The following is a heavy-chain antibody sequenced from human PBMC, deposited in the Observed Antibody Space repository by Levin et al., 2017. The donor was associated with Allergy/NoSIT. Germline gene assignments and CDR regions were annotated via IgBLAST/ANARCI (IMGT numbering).Heavy chain of an antibody. V-gene: IGHV5-10-1*01. Sequence: GESLKISCQGSGYSFTSYWISWVRQMPGKGLEWMGRIDPSDSYTNYSPSFQGHVTISADKSISTAYVQRSSLQASDTANYYCAMLSSGWTGGPDAFDIWGQGTMVTVSS. CDR1: GYSFTSYW. D-gene: IGHD6-19*01. CDR2: IDPSDSYT. CDR3: AMLSSGWTGGPDAFDI. J-gene: IGHJ3*02.